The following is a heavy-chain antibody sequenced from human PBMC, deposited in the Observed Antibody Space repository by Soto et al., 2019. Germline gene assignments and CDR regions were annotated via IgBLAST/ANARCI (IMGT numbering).Heavy chain of an antibody. CDR3: ARPPYSSTSWYFDL. CDR1: GGSISSYY. Sequence: PSETLSLTCTVSGGSISSYYWSWIRQPAGKGLEWIGRIYTSGSTNYNPSLKSRVTISADKSISTAYLQWTSLKASDTAMYYCARPPYSSTSWYFDLWGRGTLVTVSS. CDR2: IYTSGST. J-gene: IGHJ2*01. V-gene: IGHV4-4*07. D-gene: IGHD6-19*01.